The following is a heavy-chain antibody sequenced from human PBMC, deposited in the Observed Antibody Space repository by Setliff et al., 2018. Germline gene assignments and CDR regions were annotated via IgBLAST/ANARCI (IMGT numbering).Heavy chain of an antibody. V-gene: IGHV1-46*01. Sequence: GASVKVSCKASGYTFTSYYMHWVRQAPGQGLEWMGLINPTGGSTSYAQKFQGRVTMTRDTSTSTVFMELSSLRSDDTAVYYCARDPLYRENLSRVFDFWGQGTMVTVSS. CDR2: INPTGGST. D-gene: IGHD3-16*02. CDR1: GYTFTSYY. CDR3: ARDPLYRENLSRVFDF. J-gene: IGHJ3*01.